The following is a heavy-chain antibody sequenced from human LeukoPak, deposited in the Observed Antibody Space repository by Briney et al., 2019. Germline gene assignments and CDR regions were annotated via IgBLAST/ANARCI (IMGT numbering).Heavy chain of an antibody. CDR2: IYTSGST. V-gene: IGHV4-4*07. Sequence: SGTLSLTCTVSGGSISSYSWNWIRQPAGKGLEWIGRIYTSGSTNYNPSLKSRVTMSVDTSKNQFSLKLSSVTAADTAIYYCARASSGSYYYFDYWGQGTLVTVSS. CDR3: ARASSGSYYYFDY. CDR1: GGSISSYS. D-gene: IGHD3-22*01. J-gene: IGHJ4*02.